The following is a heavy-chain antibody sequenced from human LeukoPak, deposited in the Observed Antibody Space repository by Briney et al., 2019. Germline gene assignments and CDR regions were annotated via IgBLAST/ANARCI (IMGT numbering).Heavy chain of an antibody. Sequence: GGSLRLSCAASGFTFSSYEMNWVRQAPGKGLEWVSDTSSSGSTIHYADSVKGRFTISRDNAKNSLYLQMNSLRVDDTAVYYCAREGGGVRPYYYYNGMDVWGKGTTVTVSS. CDR3: AREGGGVRPYYYYNGMDV. J-gene: IGHJ6*04. CDR1: GFTFSSYE. V-gene: IGHV3-48*03. CDR2: TSSSGSTI. D-gene: IGHD3-16*01.